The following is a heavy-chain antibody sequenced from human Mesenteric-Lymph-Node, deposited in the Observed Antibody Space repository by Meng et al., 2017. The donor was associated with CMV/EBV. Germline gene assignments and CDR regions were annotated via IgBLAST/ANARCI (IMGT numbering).Heavy chain of an antibody. CDR1: GGSISTYY. CDR2: IYYTGST. D-gene: IGHD4-17*01. Sequence: CTVSGGSISTYYWSWIRQPPGMGLEWIGYIYYTGSTNCSPSLKSRVTISIDTSKNHFSLKLSSVTAADTAVYYCASRPYYGDSTFDYWGQGTLVTVSS. CDR3: ASRPYYGDSTFDY. J-gene: IGHJ4*02. V-gene: IGHV4-59*01.